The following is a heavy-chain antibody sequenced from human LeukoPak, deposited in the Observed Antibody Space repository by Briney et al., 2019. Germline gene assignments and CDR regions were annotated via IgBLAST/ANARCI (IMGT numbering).Heavy chain of an antibody. CDR1: GGSIGSYY. D-gene: IGHD3-16*02. CDR2: IYYSGST. CDR3: ARGFGELSH. Sequence: PSETLSLTCTVSGGSIGSYYWSWIRQPPGKGLEWIGYIYYSGSTNYNPSLKSRVTISVDTSKNQSSLKLSSVTAADTAVYYCARGFGELSHWGQGTLVTVSS. J-gene: IGHJ4*02. V-gene: IGHV4-59*01.